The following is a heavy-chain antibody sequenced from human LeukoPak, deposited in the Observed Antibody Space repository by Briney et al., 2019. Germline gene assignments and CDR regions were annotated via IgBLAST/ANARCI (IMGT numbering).Heavy chain of an antibody. D-gene: IGHD2-15*01. J-gene: IGHJ4*02. V-gene: IGHV1-69*05. CDR1: GGTFSSYS. CDR2: IIPIFGTA. CDR3: ARGRCSGGSCYWDFDY. Sequence: ASVKVSCKASGGTFSSYSISWVRQAPGQGLEWMGGIIPIFGTANYAQKVQGRVTITTDESTSTAYMELSSLRSEDTAVYYCARGRCSGGSCYWDFDYWGQGTLVTVSS.